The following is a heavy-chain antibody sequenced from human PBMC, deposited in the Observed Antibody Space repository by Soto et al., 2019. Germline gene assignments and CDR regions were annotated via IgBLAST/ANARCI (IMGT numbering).Heavy chain of an antibody. V-gene: IGHV3-30*18. D-gene: IGHD7-27*01. CDR2: ISYDGSNK. J-gene: IGHJ6*02. Sequence: GGSLRLSCAASGFTFSSYGMHWARQAPGKGLEWVAVISYDGSNKYYADSVKGRFTISRDNSKNTPYLQMNSLRAEDTAVYYCAKVLGGYYYYYGMDVWGQGTTVTV. CDR1: GFTFSSYG. CDR3: AKVLGGYYYYYGMDV.